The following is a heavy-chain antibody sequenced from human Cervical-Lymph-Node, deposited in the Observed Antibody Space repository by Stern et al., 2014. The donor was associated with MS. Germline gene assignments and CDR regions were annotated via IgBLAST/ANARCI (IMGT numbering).Heavy chain of an antibody. Sequence: QVQLQESGPGLVKPSETLSLTCTVSGGSISSYYWSWIRQPPGKGLEWIGNIYYSGSTNYNPSLKSRVTISVDTSKNQFSLKLSSVTAADTAVYYCARYYYYGMDVWGQGTTVTVSS. J-gene: IGHJ6*02. CDR1: GGSISSYY. CDR2: IYYSGST. CDR3: ARYYYYGMDV. V-gene: IGHV4-59*01.